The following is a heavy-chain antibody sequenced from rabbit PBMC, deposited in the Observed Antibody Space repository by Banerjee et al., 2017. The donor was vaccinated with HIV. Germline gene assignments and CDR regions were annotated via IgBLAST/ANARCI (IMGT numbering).Heavy chain of an antibody. Sequence: QEQLEESGGDLVKPGAFLTLTCTASGFSFSNKYVMCWVRQAPGKGLEWIACINTSSGSTVYATWAKGRFTISKTSWTTVTLQMTSLTAADTATYFCARDGAGYAGYGYARLWGQGTLVTVS. CDR3: ARDGAGYAGYGYARL. D-gene: IGHD6-1*01. J-gene: IGHJ6*01. CDR2: INTSSGST. V-gene: IGHV1S45*01. CDR1: GFSFSNKYV.